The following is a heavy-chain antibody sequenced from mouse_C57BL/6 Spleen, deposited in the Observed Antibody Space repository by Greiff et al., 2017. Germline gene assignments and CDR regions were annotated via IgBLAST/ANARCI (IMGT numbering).Heavy chain of an antibody. CDR2: IYPGNSDT. CDR1: GYTFTSYW. V-gene: IGHV1-5*01. Sequence: VQLQQSGTVLARPGASVKMSCKTSGYTFTSYWMHWVKQRPGQGLEWIGAIYPGNSDTSYNQKFKGKAKLTAVTSASTAYMELSSLTNEDSAVYYCTKKIYYDYDCEAMDYWGQGTSVTVSS. D-gene: IGHD2-4*01. J-gene: IGHJ4*01. CDR3: TKKIYYDYDCEAMDY.